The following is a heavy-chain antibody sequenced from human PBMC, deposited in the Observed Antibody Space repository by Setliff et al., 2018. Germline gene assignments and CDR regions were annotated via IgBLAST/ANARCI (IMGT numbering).Heavy chain of an antibody. D-gene: IGHD3-3*01. CDR3: ARAGPYYDFWSGYYRTMDV. J-gene: IGHJ6*03. CDR2: INHSGST. CDR1: GGSFSDHF. V-gene: IGHV4-34*01. Sequence: SETLSLTCTVYGGSFSDHFWSWIRQPPGKGLEWIGEINHSGSTNYNPSLKSRVTISVDKSKNQFSLKLSSVTAADTAVYYCARAGPYYDFWSGYYRTMDVWGKGTTVTVSS.